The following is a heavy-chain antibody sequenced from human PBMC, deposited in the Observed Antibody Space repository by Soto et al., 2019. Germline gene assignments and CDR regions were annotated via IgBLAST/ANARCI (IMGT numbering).Heavy chain of an antibody. Sequence: LRLSCAASGFIFSNYAIHWVRQAPGKGLEWVTLISYDGNDKYYTDSVKGRFTISRDNSKNTLFLQMNSLRAEDTAVYFCARGPNYYDGSGYFAYWGQGTLVTVSS. CDR2: ISYDGNDK. J-gene: IGHJ4*02. V-gene: IGHV3-30-3*01. CDR3: ARGPNYYDGSGYFAY. D-gene: IGHD3-22*01. CDR1: GFIFSNYA.